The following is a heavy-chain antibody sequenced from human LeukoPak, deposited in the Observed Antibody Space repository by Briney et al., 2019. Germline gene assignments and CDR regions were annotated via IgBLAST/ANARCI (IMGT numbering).Heavy chain of an antibody. Sequence: GGSLGLSCAPSGFTFTTYWMSWARQAPGKGLEWVANIKQDGSEKYYVDSVKGRFTISRDNAKNSLYLQMNSLRAEDTAVYYCARLGSGWADAFDIWGQGTMVTVSS. CDR2: IKQDGSEK. CDR3: ARLGSGWADAFDI. CDR1: GFTFTTYW. D-gene: IGHD6-19*01. V-gene: IGHV3-7*01. J-gene: IGHJ3*02.